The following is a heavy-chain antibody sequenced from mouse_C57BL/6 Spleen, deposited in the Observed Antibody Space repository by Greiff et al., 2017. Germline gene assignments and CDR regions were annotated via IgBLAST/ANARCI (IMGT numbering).Heavy chain of an antibody. V-gene: IGHV1-18*01. J-gene: IGHJ3*01. CDR2: INPNNGGT. CDR1: GYTFTDYN. D-gene: IGHD2-12*01. CDR3: ARGEEGDDPAWFAY. Sequence: EVQLQQSGPELVKPGASVKIPCKASGYTFTDYNMDWVKQSPGKSLEWIGDINPNNGGTIYNQKFNGKATLTVDKSSSTAYMELRSLTSEDTAGYYCARGEEGDDPAWFAYWGQGTLVTVSA.